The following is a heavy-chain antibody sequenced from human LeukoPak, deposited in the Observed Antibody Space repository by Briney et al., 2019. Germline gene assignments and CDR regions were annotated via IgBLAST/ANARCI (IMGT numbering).Heavy chain of an antibody. CDR1: GYTFTSYG. D-gene: IGHD2-2*02. Sequence: GASVKVSCKASGYTFTSYGISWVRQAPGQGLEWMGWISAYNGNTNYAQKLQGRVTMTTDTSTSTAYMELRSLRSDDTAVYYCARDLYPGRSSTSCYIAPGDYWGQGTLVTVSS. V-gene: IGHV1-18*01. CDR2: ISAYNGNT. J-gene: IGHJ4*02. CDR3: ARDLYPGRSSTSCYIAPGDY.